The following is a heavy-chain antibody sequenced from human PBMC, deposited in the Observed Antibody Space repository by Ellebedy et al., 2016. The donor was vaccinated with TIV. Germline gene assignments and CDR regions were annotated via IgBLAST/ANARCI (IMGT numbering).Heavy chain of an antibody. Sequence: PSETLSLTCAASGFTFSGYWMHWVRQPPGKGLVWVPRIKNDGSRTSYADSVKGRFTVSRDNAKNTLFLQMNSLRDEDTGIYYCAKSDWFDPWGQGTLVTVSS. CDR2: IKNDGSRT. CDR1: GFTFSGYW. V-gene: IGHV3-74*01. J-gene: IGHJ5*02. CDR3: AKSDWFDP.